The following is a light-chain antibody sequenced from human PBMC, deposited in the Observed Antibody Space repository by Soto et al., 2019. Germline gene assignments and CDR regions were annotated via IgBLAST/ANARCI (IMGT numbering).Light chain of an antibody. CDR1: SGDVGGYNY. V-gene: IGLV2-14*01. Sequence: QSALTQPASVSGSPGQSITIPCTGTSGDVGGYNYVSWYQHHPGKAPKLMIYEVNNRPSGVSNRFSGSKSGNTASLTISGLQAEDEAAYYCSSYTSSSTWVFGGGTKLTVL. J-gene: IGLJ3*02. CDR2: EVN. CDR3: SSYTSSSTWV.